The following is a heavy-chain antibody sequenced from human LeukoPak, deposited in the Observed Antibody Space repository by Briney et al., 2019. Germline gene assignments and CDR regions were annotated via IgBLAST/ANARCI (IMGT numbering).Heavy chain of an antibody. J-gene: IGHJ3*02. D-gene: IGHD3-22*01. CDR3: ARVIVTARSDAFDI. CDR1: GYTFTGYY. V-gene: IGHV1-2*02. Sequence: ASVKVSCKASGYTFTGYYMHWVRQAPGQGLEWMGWINPNSGGTNYAQKFQGRVTMTRDTSISTAYMELSRLRSDDTAVYYCARVIVTARSDAFDIWGQGTMVTVSS. CDR2: INPNSGGT.